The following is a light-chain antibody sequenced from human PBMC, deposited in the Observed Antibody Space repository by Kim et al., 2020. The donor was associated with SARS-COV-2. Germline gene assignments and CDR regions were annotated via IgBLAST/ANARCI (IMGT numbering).Light chain of an antibody. CDR2: AAS. CDR1: QGIRSW. CDR3: QQAYSFPIT. Sequence: ASVGDRVTITCRASQGIRSWLALYQQKPGQAPKLLIYAASSLQSGVPSRFSGSGSGTDFTLTISSLQSEDFATYYCQQAYSFPITFGHGTRLEIK. J-gene: IGKJ5*01. V-gene: IGKV1-12*01.